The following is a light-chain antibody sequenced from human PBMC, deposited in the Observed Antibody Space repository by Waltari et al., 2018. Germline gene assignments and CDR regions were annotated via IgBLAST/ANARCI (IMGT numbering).Light chain of an antibody. V-gene: IGKV3-15*01. CDR1: QNIDNN. CDR3: QQYNRWPPLT. J-gene: IGKJ4*01. Sequence: EVVMTQSPAALSVSPGERVTLSCKASQNIDNNLAWYQQKHGHSPRLLIYGASTRATGFPARFSGSGSGTEFTLTISSLQSEDCAVFYCQQYNRWPPLTFGGGTKVEIK. CDR2: GAS.